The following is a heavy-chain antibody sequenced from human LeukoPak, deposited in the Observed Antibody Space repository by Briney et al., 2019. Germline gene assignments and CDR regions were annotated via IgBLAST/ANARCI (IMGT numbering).Heavy chain of an antibody. CDR2: IYYSGSI. D-gene: IGHD3-3*01. J-gene: IGHJ5*02. CDR1: GGSISSGDYY. V-gene: IGHV4-30-4*01. Sequence: SETLSLTCTVSGGSISSGDYYWSWIRQPPGKGLEWIGYIYYSGSIYYNPSLKSRVTISVDTSKNQFSLKLSSVTAADTAVYYCARAEIRITIFGVVINWFDPWGQGTLVTVSS. CDR3: ARAEIRITIFGVVINWFDP.